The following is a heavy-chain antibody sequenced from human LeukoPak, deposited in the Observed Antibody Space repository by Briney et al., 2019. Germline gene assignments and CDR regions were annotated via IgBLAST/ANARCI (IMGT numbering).Heavy chain of an antibody. CDR2: ISVSDDST. J-gene: IGHJ4*02. D-gene: IGHD2-2*01. CDR3: AKDRYCRSTNCPYDY. Sequence: GGSLRLSCAASGFTSSDYTVNWVRQAPGKGLEWVSGISVSDDSTYYADSVKGRFTMSRDNSNNMLYLQMNSLRAEDTAVYYCAKDRYCRSTNCPYDYWGQGTPVTVSS. CDR1: GFTSSDYT. V-gene: IGHV3-23*01.